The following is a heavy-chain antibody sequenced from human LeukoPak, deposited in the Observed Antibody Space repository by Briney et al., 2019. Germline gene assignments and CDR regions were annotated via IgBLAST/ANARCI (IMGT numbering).Heavy chain of an antibody. Sequence: ASVTVSYKASGYTFTSYGISWVRQAPGQGLEWMGWISAYNGNTNYAQKLQGRVTMTTDTSTSTAYMELRSLRSDDTAVYYCAIDQGYDILTGYYIGYYYYMDVWGKGTTVTVSS. V-gene: IGHV1-18*01. CDR1: GYTFTSYG. J-gene: IGHJ6*03. D-gene: IGHD3-9*01. CDR3: AIDQGYDILTGYYIGYYYYMDV. CDR2: ISAYNGNT.